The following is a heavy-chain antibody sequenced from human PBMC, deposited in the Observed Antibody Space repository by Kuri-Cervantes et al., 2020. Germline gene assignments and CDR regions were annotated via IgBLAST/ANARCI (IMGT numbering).Heavy chain of an antibody. CDR1: GYTFTSYD. CDR3: ARGQWRALADFDY. J-gene: IGHJ4*02. D-gene: IGHD6-19*01. CDR2: MNPNSGNT. Sequence: ASVKVSCKASGYTFTSYDINWVRQATGQGLEWMGWMNPNSGNTGYARKFQGRVTMTRNTSISTAYMELSSLRSEDTAVYYCARGQWRALADFDYWGQGTLVTVSS. V-gene: IGHV1-8*01.